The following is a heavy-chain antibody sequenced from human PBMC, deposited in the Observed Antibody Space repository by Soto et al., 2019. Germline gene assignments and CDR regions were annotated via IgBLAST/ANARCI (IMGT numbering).Heavy chain of an antibody. CDR3: ARHTYSYGSSPLNY. J-gene: IGHJ4*02. Sequence: SETLSLTCTVSGGSISSYYWSWIRQPPGKGLEWIGYIYYSGSTNYNPSLKSRVTISVDTSKNQFSLKLNSVTAADTAVYYCARHTYSYGSSPLNYWGQGTLVTVSS. D-gene: IGHD5-18*01. CDR1: GGSISSYY. CDR2: IYYSGST. V-gene: IGHV4-59*08.